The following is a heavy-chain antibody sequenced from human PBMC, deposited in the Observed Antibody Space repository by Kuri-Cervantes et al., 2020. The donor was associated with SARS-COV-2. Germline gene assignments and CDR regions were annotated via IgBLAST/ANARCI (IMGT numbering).Heavy chain of an antibody. V-gene: IGHV3-23*01. J-gene: IGHJ6*03. Sequence: GESLKISCAASGFTFISYAMTWVRQAPGKGLEWVSGISGSGAITYYADSVKGRFTISRDKSKNTLFLQMNSLRAEDTAVYYCSLSSSSVYYYYMDVWGKGTTVTVSS. CDR3: SLSSSSVYYYYMDV. CDR1: GFTFISYA. CDR2: ISGSGAIT. D-gene: IGHD6-13*01.